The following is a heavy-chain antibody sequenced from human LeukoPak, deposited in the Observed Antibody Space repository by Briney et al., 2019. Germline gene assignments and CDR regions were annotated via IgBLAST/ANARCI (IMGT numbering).Heavy chain of an antibody. V-gene: IGHV1-69*01. D-gene: IGHD2/OR15-2a*01. CDR1: GGTFSSYA. CDR3: ARGIVTPNWFDP. Sequence: SVKVSCKASGGTFSSYAISWVRQAPGQGLEWMGGIIPIFGTANYAQKFQGRVTITADESTSTAYMELSSLRSEDTAVYYCARGIVTPNWFDPWGQGTLVTVSS. J-gene: IGHJ5*02. CDR2: IIPIFGTA.